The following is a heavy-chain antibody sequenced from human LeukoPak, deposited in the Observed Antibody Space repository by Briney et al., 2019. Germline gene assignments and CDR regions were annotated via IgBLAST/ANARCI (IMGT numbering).Heavy chain of an antibody. CDR3: ARGTNYDILTGYSYYYYYYMDV. Sequence: SETLSLTCAVYGGSFSGYYRSWIRQPPGKGLEWIGEINHSGSTNYNPSLKSRVTISVDTSKNQFSLKLSSVTAADTAVYYCARGTNYDILTGYSYYYYYYMDVWGKGTTVTVSS. D-gene: IGHD3-9*01. CDR2: INHSGST. J-gene: IGHJ6*03. V-gene: IGHV4-34*01. CDR1: GGSFSGYY.